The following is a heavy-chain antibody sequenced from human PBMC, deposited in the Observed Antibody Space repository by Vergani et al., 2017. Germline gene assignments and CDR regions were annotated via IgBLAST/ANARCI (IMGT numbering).Heavy chain of an antibody. D-gene: IGHD5-24*01. CDR1: GGTFNSYA. Sequence: QVQLVQSGAEVKKPGSSVKVSCKASGGTFNSYAISWVRQAPGQGLEWMGGIITIFGTANYAQKFQGRVTITVDASTSTAYMELSSLIAEDTAVYYCAXLGYDRWLQIPLERVAYFYYVDVWGKGTTVTVSS. CDR3: AXLGYDRWLQIPLERVAYFYYVDV. J-gene: IGHJ6*03. CDR2: IITIFGTA. V-gene: IGHV1-69*01.